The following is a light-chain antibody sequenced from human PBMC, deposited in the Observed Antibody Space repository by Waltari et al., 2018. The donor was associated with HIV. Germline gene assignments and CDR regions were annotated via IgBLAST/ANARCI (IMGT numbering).Light chain of an antibody. CDR3: AAWDDSLNGRV. CDR2: SNN. V-gene: IGLV1-44*01. Sequence: QSVLTQPPSASGTPGPRVTISCSGSSSNIGRSIVNWYQQLPGTAPKLLIYSNNQRPSGVPDRFSGSKSGTSASLAISGLQSEDEADYYCAAWDDSLNGRVFGTGTKVTVL. J-gene: IGLJ1*01. CDR1: SSNIGRSI.